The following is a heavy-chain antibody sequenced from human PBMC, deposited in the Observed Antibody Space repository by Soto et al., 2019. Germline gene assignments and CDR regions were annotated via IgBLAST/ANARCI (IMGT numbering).Heavy chain of an antibody. V-gene: IGHV3-33*01. J-gene: IGHJ4*02. CDR2: IWYDGSNK. CDR3: ARGPRPDSYFDY. D-gene: IGHD6-6*01. CDR1: GFTFSSYG. Sequence: QVQLVESGGGVVQPGRSLRLSCAASGFTFSSYGMHGVRQAPGKGLEWVAVIWYDGSNKYYADSVKGRFTISRDNSKNTMYLQMNSLRAEDTAVFYCARGPRPDSYFDYWGQGTLVTVSS.